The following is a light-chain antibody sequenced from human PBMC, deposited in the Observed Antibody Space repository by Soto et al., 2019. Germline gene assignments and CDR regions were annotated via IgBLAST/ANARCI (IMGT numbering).Light chain of an antibody. CDR2: GAS. CDR3: QQYSNWPHS. J-gene: IGKJ1*01. CDR1: QSMRSH. V-gene: IGKV3-15*01. Sequence: IVMTQSPATMSVSQGERVTISCRASQSMRSHVAWFLQKPGQAPRLLIYGASTRATGIPARFSGSGSGTEFTLTISSLQSEDFAVYYCQQYSNWPHSFGEGT.